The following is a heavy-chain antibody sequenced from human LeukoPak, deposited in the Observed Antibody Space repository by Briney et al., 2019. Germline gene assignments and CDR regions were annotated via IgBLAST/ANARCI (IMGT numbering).Heavy chain of an antibody. J-gene: IGHJ4*02. V-gene: IGHV3-48*03. CDR1: GFTFSSYE. CDR2: ISSSGCTI. Sequence: GGSLRLSCAASGFTFSSYEMNWVRQARGKGLEWVSYISSSGCTIYYADSVKGRFTISRDNAKSSLYLQMNSLRAEDTAVYYCARSASPYYYGSGSYQAPYYWGQGTLVTVSS. D-gene: IGHD3-10*01. CDR3: ARSASPYYYGSGSYQAPYY.